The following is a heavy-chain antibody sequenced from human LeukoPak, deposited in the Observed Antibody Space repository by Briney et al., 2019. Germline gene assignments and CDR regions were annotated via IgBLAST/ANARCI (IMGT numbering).Heavy chain of an antibody. V-gene: IGHV3-23*01. CDR2: ISGSGGST. CDR3: AKARETSGFYRYFDY. J-gene: IGHJ4*02. CDR1: GFTFSSYA. D-gene: IGHD3-22*01. Sequence: GGSLRLSCAASGFTFSSYAMSWVRQAPGKGLEWVSGISGSGGSTYYADSVKGRFTISRDNSKNTLYLQMNSLRAEDTAVYYCAKARETSGFYRYFDYWGQGTLVTVSS.